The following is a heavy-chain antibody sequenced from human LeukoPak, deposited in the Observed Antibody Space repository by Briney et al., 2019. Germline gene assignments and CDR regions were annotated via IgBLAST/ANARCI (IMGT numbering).Heavy chain of an antibody. V-gene: IGHV1-69*05. CDR2: IIPIFGTA. Sequence: ASVKVSCKASGGTFSSYAISWVRQAPGQGLEWMGGIIPIFGTANYAQKFQGRVTITTDGSTSTAYMELSSLRSEDTAVYYCARGGIAAAGRGWFDPWGQGTLVTVSS. D-gene: IGHD6-13*01. CDR3: ARGGIAAAGRGWFDP. CDR1: GGTFSSYA. J-gene: IGHJ5*02.